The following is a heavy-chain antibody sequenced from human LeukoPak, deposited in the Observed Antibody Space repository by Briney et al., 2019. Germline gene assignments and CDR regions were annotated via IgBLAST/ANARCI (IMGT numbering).Heavy chain of an antibody. CDR3: AMAYSSSWYYFDY. CDR2: IYYSGST. Sequence: SETLSLTCTVSGGSIRGYFWTWIRQPPGKGLEWVGYIYYSGSTNYNPSLKSRVTIAVDTSKTQFSLRLNSVTAADTAVYYCAMAYSSSWYYFDYRGQGTLVTVSS. D-gene: IGHD6-13*01. CDR1: GGSIRGYF. V-gene: IGHV4-59*01. J-gene: IGHJ4*02.